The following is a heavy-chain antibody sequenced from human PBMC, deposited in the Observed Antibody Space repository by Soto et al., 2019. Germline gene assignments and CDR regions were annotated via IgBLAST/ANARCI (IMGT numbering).Heavy chain of an antibody. CDR3: ARDNIWYGDYFDY. CDR1: GFTFSSYS. V-gene: IGHV3-48*01. D-gene: IGHD4-17*01. CDR2: ISSSSSTI. J-gene: IGHJ4*02. Sequence: GESLKISCAASGFTFSSYSMNWVRQAPGKGLEWVSYISSSSSTIYYADSVKGRFTISRDNAKNSLYLQMNSLRAEDTAVYYCARDNIWYGDYFDYWGQGTLVTVSS.